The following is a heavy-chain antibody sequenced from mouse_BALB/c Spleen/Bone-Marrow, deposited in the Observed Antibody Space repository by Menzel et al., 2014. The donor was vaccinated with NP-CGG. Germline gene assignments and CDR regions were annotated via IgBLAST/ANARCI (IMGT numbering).Heavy chain of an antibody. CDR3: TTGFAY. J-gene: IGHJ3*01. CDR2: IRLKSNNYAT. Sequence: EVKLQESGGGLVQPGGSIKLSCVASGFTFSNYWMNWVRQFPEKGLEWVAEIRLKSNNYATHYAESVKGRFTISRDDSKSSFYLQMNDLRAEDTGIYYCTTGFAYWGQGTLVTVSA. V-gene: IGHV6-6*02. CDR1: GFTFSNYW.